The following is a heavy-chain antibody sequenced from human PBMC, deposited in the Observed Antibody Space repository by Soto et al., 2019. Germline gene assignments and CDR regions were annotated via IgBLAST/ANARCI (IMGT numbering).Heavy chain of an antibody. CDR2: ITGPGGSR. Sequence: GGSLRLSCAASGFTFSNYAMNWVRQAPGKGLEWVSAITGPGGSRFYADSVEGRFTISRDNSRNTLFLLLTSLTPEDAAVYYCAKESDALDRPHYFDSWGPGSLVTVSS. V-gene: IGHV3-23*01. J-gene: IGHJ4*02. CDR1: GFTFSNYA. CDR3: AKESDALDRPHYFDS.